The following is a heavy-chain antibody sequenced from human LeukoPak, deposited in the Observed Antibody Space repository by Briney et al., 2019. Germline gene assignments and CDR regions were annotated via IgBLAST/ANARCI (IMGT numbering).Heavy chain of an antibody. CDR2: IYYNGNT. J-gene: IGHJ5*02. CDR3: ATLPGGVTTPNPS. Sequence: SETLSLTCTVSGGSISSSTHYWGWIRQPPGKGLESIGSIYYNGNTYYNPSLKSRVTISVDRSKNQVSLVLSSVTAADTAVYYCATLPGGVTTPNPSWGQGTLVTVSS. V-gene: IGHV4-39*07. CDR1: GGSISSSTHY. D-gene: IGHD4-17*01.